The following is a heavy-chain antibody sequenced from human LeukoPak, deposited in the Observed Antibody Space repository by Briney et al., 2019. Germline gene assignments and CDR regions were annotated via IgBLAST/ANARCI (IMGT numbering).Heavy chain of an antibody. CDR2: IWYDGTNT. CDR1: GFTFSSYC. V-gene: IGHV3-33*01. CDR3: ARDFCSGGSCYPDAFDI. Sequence: TGGSLRLSCAPAGFTFSSYCMHCVRHAPGKGLEWLAVIWYDGTNTYYADSVKGRFTISRDNSKNTLYLQMNSLRAEDTAVYYCARDFCSGGSCYPDAFDIWGQGTMVTVSS. D-gene: IGHD2-15*01. J-gene: IGHJ3*02.